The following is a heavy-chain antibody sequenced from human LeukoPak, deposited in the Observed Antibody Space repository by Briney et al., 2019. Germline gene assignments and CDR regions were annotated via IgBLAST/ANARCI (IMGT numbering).Heavy chain of an antibody. D-gene: IGHD6-6*01. CDR2: IIPIFGTA. Sequence: SVKVSCKASGGTFSSYAISWVRQAPGQGLEWMGGIIPIFGTANYAQKFQGRVTITTDESTSTAYVELSSLRSEDTAVYYCARVGSSSKEKPGRNYFDYWGQGTLVTVSS. J-gene: IGHJ4*02. CDR3: ARVGSSSKEKPGRNYFDY. V-gene: IGHV1-69*05. CDR1: GGTFSSYA.